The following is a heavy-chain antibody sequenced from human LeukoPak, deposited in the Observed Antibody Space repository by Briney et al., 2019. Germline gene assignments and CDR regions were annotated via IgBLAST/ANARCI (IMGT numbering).Heavy chain of an antibody. CDR3: ARLGGYNLSRNAFDI. Sequence: PSETLSLTCTVSGGSVSSTAYYWGWIRQTPGNGLEWMGNAYVNGHTYYNPSFKSRVTIVVDTSKNEFSLKLSTVTLADKAVYYCARLGGYNLSRNAFDIWGRGTSVTVSS. J-gene: IGHJ3*02. V-gene: IGHV4-39*01. D-gene: IGHD5-24*01. CDR1: GGSVSSTAYY. CDR2: AYVNGHT.